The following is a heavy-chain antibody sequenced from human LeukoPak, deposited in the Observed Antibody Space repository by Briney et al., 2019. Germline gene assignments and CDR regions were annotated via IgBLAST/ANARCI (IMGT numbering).Heavy chain of an antibody. CDR3: ARDGVFGVGAFDI. CDR2: ISDRGGST. V-gene: IGHV3-23*01. D-gene: IGHD3-10*01. CDR1: GITLSNYG. Sequence: GGSLRLSCVVSGITLSNYGMSWVRQAPGKGLEWVAGISDRGGSTNYADSVKGRFTISRDNPKNTLYLQVNSLRAEDTAVYYCARDGVFGVGAFDIWGQGTMVTVSS. J-gene: IGHJ3*02.